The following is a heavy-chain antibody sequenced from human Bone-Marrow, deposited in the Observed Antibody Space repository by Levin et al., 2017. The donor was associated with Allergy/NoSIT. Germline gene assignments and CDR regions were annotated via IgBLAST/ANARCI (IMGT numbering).Heavy chain of an antibody. CDR1: GFTFSNAW. D-gene: IGHD2-8*01. J-gene: IGHJ6*02. CDR3: ATNVYYYGMDV. Sequence: TASETLSLTCAASGFTFSNAWMSWVRQAPGKGLEWVGRIKSKTDGGTTDYAAPVKGRFTISRDDSKTTVYLQMNSLKTEDTAVYYCATNVYYYGMDVWGQGTTVTVSS. V-gene: IGHV3-15*01. CDR2: IKSKTDGGTT.